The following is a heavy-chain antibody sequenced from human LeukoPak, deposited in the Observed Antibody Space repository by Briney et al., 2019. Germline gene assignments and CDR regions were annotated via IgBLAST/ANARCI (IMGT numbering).Heavy chain of an antibody. CDR1: GGTFSSYA. Sequence: GASVKVSCKASGGTFSSYAISWVRQATGQGLEWMGWMNPNSGNTGYAQKFQGRVTMTRNTSISTAYMELSSLRYEDTAVYYCARGHFYDSSSGYHDTFDMWGQGTMVTVSS. CDR3: ARGHFYDSSSGYHDTFDM. D-gene: IGHD3-22*01. V-gene: IGHV1-8*02. CDR2: MNPNSGNT. J-gene: IGHJ3*02.